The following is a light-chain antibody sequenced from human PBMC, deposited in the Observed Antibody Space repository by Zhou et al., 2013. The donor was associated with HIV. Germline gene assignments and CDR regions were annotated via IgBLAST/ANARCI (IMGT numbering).Light chain of an antibody. J-gene: IGKJ2*01. CDR2: GAS. CDR3: QQYNNWPPADT. V-gene: IGKV3-15*01. Sequence: EIVMTQSPATLSVSPGERATLSCRASQSVSSNLAWYQQKPGQAPRLLIYGASTRATGIPARFSGSGSGTEFTLTISSLQSEDFAVYYCQQYNNWPPADTFGQGTKLDDQT. CDR1: QSVSSN.